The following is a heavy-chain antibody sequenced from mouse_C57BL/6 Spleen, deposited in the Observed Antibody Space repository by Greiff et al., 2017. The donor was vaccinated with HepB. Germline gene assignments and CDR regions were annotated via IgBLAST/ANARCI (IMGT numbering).Heavy chain of an antibody. CDR2: ISDGGSYT. Sequence: LEWVATISDGGSYTYSPDNVKGRFTISRDNAKNNLYLQMSHLKSEDTAMYYCAREITTVVANYFDYWGQGTTLTVSS. J-gene: IGHJ2*01. V-gene: IGHV5-4*01. CDR3: AREITTVVANYFDY. D-gene: IGHD1-1*01.